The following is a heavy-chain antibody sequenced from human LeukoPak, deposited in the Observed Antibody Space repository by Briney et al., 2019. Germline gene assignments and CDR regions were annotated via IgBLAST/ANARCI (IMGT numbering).Heavy chain of an antibody. CDR1: GGSFSGYY. CDR3: ARMVVAAFDDY. V-gene: IGHV4-34*01. Sequence: SETLSLTCAVYGGSFSGYYWSWIRQPPGKGLEWIGSIYYSGSTYYNPSLKSRVTISVDTSKNQFSLKLSSVTAADTAVYYCARMVVAAFDDYWGQGTLVTVSS. CDR2: IYYSGST. D-gene: IGHD2-15*01. J-gene: IGHJ4*02.